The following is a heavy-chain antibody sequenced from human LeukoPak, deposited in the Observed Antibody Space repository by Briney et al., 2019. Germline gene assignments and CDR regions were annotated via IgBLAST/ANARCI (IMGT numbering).Heavy chain of an antibody. Sequence: SETLSLTCTVSGGSMSSYYWSWIRQPPGKGLEWIGEIYYSGSTNYNPSLKSRVTISVDTSKNQFALKLSSVTAADRAVFYCARRRGDYGSGELNIWGQGTMVTVSS. D-gene: IGHD3-10*01. CDR2: IYYSGST. CDR1: GGSMSSYY. CDR3: ARRRGDYGSGELNI. J-gene: IGHJ3*02. V-gene: IGHV4-59*08.